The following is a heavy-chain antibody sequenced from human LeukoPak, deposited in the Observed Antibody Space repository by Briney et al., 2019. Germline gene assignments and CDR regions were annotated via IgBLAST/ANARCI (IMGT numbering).Heavy chain of an antibody. CDR2: IRYDGSNK. CDR3: AKDRGITIFGVDWFDP. J-gene: IGHJ5*02. CDR1: GFTFSSYG. D-gene: IGHD3-3*01. Sequence: GGSLRLSCAASGFTFSSYGMHWVRQAPGKGLEWVAFIRYDGSNKYYADSVKGRFTISRDNSKNTLYLRMNSLRAEDTAVYYCAKDRGITIFGVDWFDPWGQGTLVTVSS. V-gene: IGHV3-30*02.